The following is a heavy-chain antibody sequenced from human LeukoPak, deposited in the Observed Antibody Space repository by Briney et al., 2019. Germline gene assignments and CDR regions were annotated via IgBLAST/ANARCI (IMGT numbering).Heavy chain of an antibody. CDR1: GCTFSSYW. D-gene: IGHD2-8*01. Sequence: GGSLRLSCAASGCTFSSYWMSWVRQAPGKGLEWVANIKQDGSEKYYVDSVKGRFTISRDNAKNSLYLQMNSLRAEDTAVYYCARVSGYCTNGVCSDFDYWGQGTLVTVSS. V-gene: IGHV3-7*05. CDR2: IKQDGSEK. J-gene: IGHJ4*02. CDR3: ARVSGYCTNGVCSDFDY.